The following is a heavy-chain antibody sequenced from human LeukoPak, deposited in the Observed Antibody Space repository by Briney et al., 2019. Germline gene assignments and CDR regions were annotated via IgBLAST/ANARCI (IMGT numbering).Heavy chain of an antibody. J-gene: IGHJ5*02. D-gene: IGHD3-3*01. CDR2: IIPIFGTA. CDR3: ARDRGYYDFWSGYYT. CDR1: GGTFSSYA. V-gene: IGHV1-69*13. Sequence: SVKVSCKASGGTFSSYAISWVQQAPGQGLEWMGGIIPIFGTANYAQKFQGRVTITADESTSTAYMELSSLRSEDTAVYYCARDRGYYDFWSGYYTWGQGTLVTVSS.